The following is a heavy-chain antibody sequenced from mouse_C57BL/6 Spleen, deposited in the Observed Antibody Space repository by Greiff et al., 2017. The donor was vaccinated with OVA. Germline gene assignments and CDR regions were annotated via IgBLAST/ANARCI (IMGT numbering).Heavy chain of an antibody. V-gene: IGHV1-80*01. CDR1: GYAFSSYW. CDR3: ARWGDYEPGLGAWFAY. D-gene: IGHD2-4*01. Sequence: QVQLQQSGAELVKPGASVKISCKASGYAFSSYWMNWVKQRPGKGLEWIGQIYPGDGDTNYNGKFKGKATLTADKSSSTAYMQLSSLTSEDSAVYFCARWGDYEPGLGAWFAYWGQGTLVTVSA. J-gene: IGHJ3*01. CDR2: IYPGDGDT.